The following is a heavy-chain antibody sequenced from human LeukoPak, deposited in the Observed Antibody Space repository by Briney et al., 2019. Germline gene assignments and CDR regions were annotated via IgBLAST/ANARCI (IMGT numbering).Heavy chain of an antibody. J-gene: IGHJ3*02. D-gene: IGHD2-21*02. Sequence: ASVKVSCKASGYTFTSYYMHWVRQAPGQGLEWMGIINPSGGSTSYAQKFQGRVTMTTDTSTSTAYMELRSLRSDDTAVYYCARDPGDSNAFDIWGQGTMVTVSS. V-gene: IGHV1-46*01. CDR3: ARDPGDSNAFDI. CDR1: GYTFTSYY. CDR2: INPSGGST.